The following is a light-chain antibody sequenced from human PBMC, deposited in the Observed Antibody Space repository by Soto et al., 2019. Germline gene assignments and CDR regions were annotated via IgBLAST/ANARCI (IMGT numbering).Light chain of an antibody. CDR3: NSYTSGSTYV. CDR2: EVS. CDR1: SSDVGGYTY. Sequence: QSALTQPASVSGSPGQSITISCTGTSSDVGGYTYVSWYQQHPGKALKLIIYEVSNRPSGVSNRFSGSRSGNTASLTISGLQAEDEADYYCNSYTSGSTYVFGTGTKVTVL. V-gene: IGLV2-14*01. J-gene: IGLJ1*01.